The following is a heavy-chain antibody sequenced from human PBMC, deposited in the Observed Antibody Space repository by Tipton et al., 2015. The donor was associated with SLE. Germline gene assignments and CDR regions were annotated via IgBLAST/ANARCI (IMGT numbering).Heavy chain of an antibody. V-gene: IGHV4-31*03. J-gene: IGHJ3*01. CDR1: GGSISSGGYY. CDR2: IYYSGNT. Sequence: TLSLTCTVSGGSISSGGYYWTWIRQLPGKGLEWIGYIYYSGNTYYNPSLGSRLTISVDTSKGQFSLRLTSVTAADTAVYYCARHRGYDYYGSGSNRPFDVWGQGTMVTVSS. D-gene: IGHD3-10*01. CDR3: ARHRGYDYYGSGSNRPFDV.